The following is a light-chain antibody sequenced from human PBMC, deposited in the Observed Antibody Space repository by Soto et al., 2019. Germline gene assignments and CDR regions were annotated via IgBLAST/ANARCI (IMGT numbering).Light chain of an antibody. CDR1: SSDVDGYNY. J-gene: IGLJ2*01. CDR3: CSYAGRSTWDVV. CDR2: DVS. Sequence: QSVRTQPASVSGSPGQSITISCTGTSSDVDGYNYVSWYQQLPGKAPKLMIYDVSDRPSGVSNRFSGSKSGSTASLTISGLQAEDEADYYCCSYAGRSTWDVVFGGGTK. V-gene: IGLV2-14*01.